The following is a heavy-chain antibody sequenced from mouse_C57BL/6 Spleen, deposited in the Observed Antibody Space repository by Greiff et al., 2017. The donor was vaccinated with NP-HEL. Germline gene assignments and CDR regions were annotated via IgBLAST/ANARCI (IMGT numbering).Heavy chain of an antibody. J-gene: IGHJ3*01. Sequence: QVQLQQSGAELVRPGTSVKVSCKASGYAFTNYLIEWVKQRPGQGLEWIGVINPGSGGTNYNEKFKGKATLTADKSSSTAYMQLSSLTSEDSAVYFCARRGGGYSWFADWGQGTLVTVSA. CDR1: GYAFTNYL. CDR2: INPGSGGT. V-gene: IGHV1-54*01. CDR3: ARRGGGYSWFAD. D-gene: IGHD2-3*01.